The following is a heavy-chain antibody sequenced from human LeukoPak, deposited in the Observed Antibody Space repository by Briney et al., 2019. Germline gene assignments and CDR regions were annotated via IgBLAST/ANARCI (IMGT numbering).Heavy chain of an antibody. CDR3: AKDKGWAEYYFDY. V-gene: IGHV3-23*01. J-gene: IGHJ4*02. CDR2: ISGSGGST. Sequence: GGSLRLSCAASGFTFSSYAMSWVRQAPGKGLEWVSAISGSGGSTYYADSVKGRFTISRDNSKNTLYLQMNSLRAEDTALYYCAKDKGWAEYYFDYWGQGTLVTVSS. CDR1: GFTFSSYA. D-gene: IGHD6-19*01.